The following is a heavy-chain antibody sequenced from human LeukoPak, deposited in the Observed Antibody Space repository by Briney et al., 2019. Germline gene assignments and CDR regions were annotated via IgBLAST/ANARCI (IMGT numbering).Heavy chain of an antibody. CDR3: ARDPDCSSTRCSESPFDY. Sequence: GASVKVSCKASGYRFTSYGISWVRQAPGQGLEWMAWISAYNGNTNYAQKFQGRVIMTTDTSTSTAYMELSSLRSDDTAVYYCARDPDCSSTRCSESPFDYWGQGTLVTVSS. V-gene: IGHV1-18*01. CDR1: GYRFTSYG. D-gene: IGHD2-2*01. J-gene: IGHJ4*02. CDR2: ISAYNGNT.